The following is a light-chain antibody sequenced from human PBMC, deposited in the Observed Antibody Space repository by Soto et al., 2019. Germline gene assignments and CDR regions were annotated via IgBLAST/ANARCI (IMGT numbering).Light chain of an antibody. V-gene: IGKV1-33*01. CDR1: QDISFF. CDR3: QQFDTLIT. CDR2: DAS. J-gene: IGKJ5*01. Sequence: DVQLTQSPSCMSASVGHSLCTTCQASQDISFFLNWYHQKPGKAPKLLIYDASILQAGVPSRFSGGGSGTDFTFTISSLHPEDVATYYCQQFDTLITFGQGTRLEIK.